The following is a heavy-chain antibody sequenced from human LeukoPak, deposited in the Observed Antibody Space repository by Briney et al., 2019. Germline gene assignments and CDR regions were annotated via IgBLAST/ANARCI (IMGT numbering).Heavy chain of an antibody. CDR1: GGSVSSTNYF. J-gene: IGHJ4*02. CDR3: ARYVGYGSGKYYFDY. Sequence: PSETLSLTCTVSGGSVSSTNYFWSWIRQPPGKGLEWIASINYSGSTYYNPSLKSRVTISVDTSENQFSLKPSSVTAADTAVYYCARYVGYGSGKYYFDYWGQGTLVTVSS. D-gene: IGHD3-10*01. CDR2: INYSGST. V-gene: IGHV4-39*01.